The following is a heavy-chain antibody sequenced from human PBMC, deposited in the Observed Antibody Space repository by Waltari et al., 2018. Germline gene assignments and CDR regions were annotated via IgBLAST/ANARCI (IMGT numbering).Heavy chain of an antibody. V-gene: IGHV3-7*04. CDR3: ARRQYAFDY. CDR2: IKQDGSEK. D-gene: IGHD2-2*01. CDR1: EFTLSSYW. Sequence: EVQPVESGGGLAQPGGSLRLSCAVSEFTLSSYWMRWVRQAPGKGLEWVANIKQDGSEKYYVDSVKGRFTISRDNAKNSLYLQMNSLRAEDTAVYYCARRQYAFDYWGQGTLVTVSS. J-gene: IGHJ4*02.